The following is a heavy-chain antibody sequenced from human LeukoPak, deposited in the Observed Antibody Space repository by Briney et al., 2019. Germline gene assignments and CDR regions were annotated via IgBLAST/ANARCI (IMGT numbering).Heavy chain of an antibody. Sequence: PGGSLRLSCAASGFTFSSYGMNWVRQAPGKGLEWVSSISSSSSYIYYADSVKDRFTISRDNAKNSLYLQMNSLRAEDTAVYYCARDPIVVVTAGGYFDYWGQGTLVTVSS. V-gene: IGHV3-21*01. D-gene: IGHD2-21*02. CDR3: ARDPIVVVTAGGYFDY. CDR1: GFTFSSYG. CDR2: ISSSSSYI. J-gene: IGHJ4*02.